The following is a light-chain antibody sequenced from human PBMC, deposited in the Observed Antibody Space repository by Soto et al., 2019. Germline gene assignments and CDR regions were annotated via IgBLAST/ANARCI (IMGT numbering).Light chain of an antibody. CDR2: GAS. V-gene: IGKV3-15*01. Sequence: EIVMTQSPATLFVSPGERATLSCRASQSISNNLAWYQQKPGQAPRLLMYGASTRATGIPARFSGSGSATEFTLTISSLQSEDFAVYYCQQYYNWPPFTFGPGTKVDIQ. CDR3: QQYYNWPPFT. J-gene: IGKJ3*01. CDR1: QSISNN.